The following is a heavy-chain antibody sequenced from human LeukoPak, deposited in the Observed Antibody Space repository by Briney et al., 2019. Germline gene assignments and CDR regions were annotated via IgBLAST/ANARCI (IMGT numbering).Heavy chain of an antibody. Sequence: GGSLRLSCAASGFTFDDYAMHWVRQAPGKDLEWVSGISWNSGSIGYADSVKGRFTISRDNAKNSLYLQMNSLRAEDTALYYCAKDTDGSGSYYDYWGQGTLVTVSS. V-gene: IGHV3-9*01. CDR2: ISWNSGSI. J-gene: IGHJ4*02. D-gene: IGHD3-10*01. CDR3: AKDTDGSGSYYDY. CDR1: GFTFDDYA.